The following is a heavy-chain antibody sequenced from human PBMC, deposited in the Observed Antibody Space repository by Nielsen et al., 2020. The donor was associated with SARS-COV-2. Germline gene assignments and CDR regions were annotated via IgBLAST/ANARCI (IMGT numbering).Heavy chain of an antibody. J-gene: IGHJ5*02. D-gene: IGHD4-17*01. CDR1: GFTFSDYA. Sequence: GGSLRLSCSASGFTFSDYAMHWVRQPPGKGLEYILVIGSDGGNTYYADSVKGRFTISRDNSKNTLYLQMNSLRPEDTAVYFCVKGRTVTTWWFDPWGQGTLVTVSS. V-gene: IGHV3-64D*09. CDR2: IGSDGGNT. CDR3: VKGRTVTTWWFDP.